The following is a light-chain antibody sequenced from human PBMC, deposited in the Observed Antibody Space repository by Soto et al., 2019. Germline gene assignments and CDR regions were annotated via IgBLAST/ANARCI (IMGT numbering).Light chain of an antibody. CDR2: DAS. CDR1: QDISNY. V-gene: IGKV1-33*01. Sequence: DIQMTQSPSSLTASVGDRVTITCQASQDISNYLNWYQQKPGKAPKLLIYDASNLETGVPSRFSGSGSGTDFTFTISSLQPEDIATYYCQQYDSGPLTFGGGTKVEIK. J-gene: IGKJ4*01. CDR3: QQYDSGPLT.